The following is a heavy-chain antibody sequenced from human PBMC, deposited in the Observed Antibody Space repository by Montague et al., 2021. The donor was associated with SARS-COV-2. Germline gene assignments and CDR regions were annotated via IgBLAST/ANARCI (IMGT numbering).Heavy chain of an antibody. D-gene: IGHD1-26*01. Sequence: TLSLTCTVFGASISTGIYYWSWIRQPAGKGLEWIGRIRTTGHTDYNSSLESRVLMSVDTSTNQFSLSLTSVTAADTAVYFCARFGSGTLEFDLWGQGTLVTVSS. CDR2: IRTTGHT. CDR1: GASISTGIYY. CDR3: ARFGSGTLEFDL. V-gene: IGHV4-61*02. J-gene: IGHJ4*02.